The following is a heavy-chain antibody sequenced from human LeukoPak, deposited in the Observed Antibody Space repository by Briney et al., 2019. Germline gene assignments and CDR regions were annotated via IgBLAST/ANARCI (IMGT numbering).Heavy chain of an antibody. CDR1: GFPFSSFA. CDR3: ARAVTAAKYFFDC. CDR2: ISGSSDDT. D-gene: IGHD2-15*01. V-gene: IGHV3-23*01. Sequence: GGSLRLSCAASGFPFSSFAMSWVRQAPGKGLEWVSAISGSSDDTYYADSVKGRFTISRDNAKNSLYLQMNSLRVEDTAVYYCARAVTAAKYFFDCWGQGTQVTVSS. J-gene: IGHJ4*02.